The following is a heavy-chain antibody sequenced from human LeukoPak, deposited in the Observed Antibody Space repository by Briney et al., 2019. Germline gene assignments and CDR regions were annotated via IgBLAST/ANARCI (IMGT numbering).Heavy chain of an antibody. CDR3: ARGRVEQLINVGGYYYYGMDV. V-gene: IGHV4-34*01. J-gene: IGHJ6*02. CDR2: VDQSGNN. Sequence: SETLSLTCSVYGGSLSNYYWTWIRQPPGKGLEWIGEVDQSGNNNYNPSLKSRITMSVDTSKNLFSLRLTSVTAADTAVYFCARGRVEQLINVGGYYYYGMDVWGQGTSVIVSS. D-gene: IGHD6-6*01. CDR1: GGSLSNYY.